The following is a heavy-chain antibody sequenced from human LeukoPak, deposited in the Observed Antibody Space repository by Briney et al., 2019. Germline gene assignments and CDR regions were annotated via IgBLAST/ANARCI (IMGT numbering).Heavy chain of an antibody. V-gene: IGHV3-53*01. D-gene: IGHD5-18*01. J-gene: IGHJ4*02. CDR3: ARGGTAMDY. CDR1: GFTFTTYS. CDR2: IYSGGST. Sequence: GGSLRLSCEASGFTFTTYSMTWVRQAPGKGLEWVSVIYSGGSTYYADSVKGRFTISRDNSKNTLYLQMNSLRAEDTAVYYCARGGTAMDYWGQGTLVTVSS.